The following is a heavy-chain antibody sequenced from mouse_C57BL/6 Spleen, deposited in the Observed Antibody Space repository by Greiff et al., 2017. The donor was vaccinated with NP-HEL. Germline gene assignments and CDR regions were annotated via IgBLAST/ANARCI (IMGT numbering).Heavy chain of an antibody. Sequence: LQPGTELVKPGASVKLSCKASGYTFTSYWMHWVKQRPGQGLEWIGNINPSNGGTNYNEKFKSKATLTVDKSSSTAYMQLSSLTSEDSAVYYCAREEDSSGYAWFAYWGQGTLVTVSA. D-gene: IGHD3-2*02. CDR3: AREEDSSGYAWFAY. CDR1: GYTFTSYW. V-gene: IGHV1-53*01. J-gene: IGHJ3*01. CDR2: INPSNGGT.